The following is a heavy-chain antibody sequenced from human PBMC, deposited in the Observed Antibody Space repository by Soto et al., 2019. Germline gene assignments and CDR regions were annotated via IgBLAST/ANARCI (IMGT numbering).Heavy chain of an antibody. CDR1: GFTFSDYY. J-gene: IGHJ4*02. D-gene: IGHD4-17*01. CDR2: ISSSGSTI. V-gene: IGHV3-11*01. CDR3: ARDSTVTRGHYFDY. Sequence: PGGSLRLSXAASGFTFSDYYMSWIRQAPGKGLEWVSYISSSGSTIYYADSVKGRFTISRDNTKNSLYLQMNSLRAEDTAVYYCARDSTVTRGHYFDYWGQGTLVTVSS.